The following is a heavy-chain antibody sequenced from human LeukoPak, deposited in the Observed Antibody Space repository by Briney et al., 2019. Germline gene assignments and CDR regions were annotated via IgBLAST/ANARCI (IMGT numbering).Heavy chain of an antibody. V-gene: IGHV4-59*01. CDR3: ARDRFYDNSGFRRLDF. J-gene: IGHJ4*02. CDR1: GGPLSDFY. D-gene: IGHD3-22*01. Sequence: PSETLSLTCNVSGGPLSDFYWSWIRQPPGKGPEWIGYTYFRGTTNYNPSFKSRVTISVDTSKNQFSLRLSSVTAADTAVYYCARDRFYDNSGFRRLDFWGQGVLVTVSS. CDR2: TYFRGTT.